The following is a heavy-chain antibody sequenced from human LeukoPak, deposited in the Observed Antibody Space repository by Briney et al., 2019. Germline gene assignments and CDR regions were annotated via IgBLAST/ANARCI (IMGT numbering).Heavy chain of an antibody. D-gene: IGHD4-17*01. Sequence: GRSLRLSCAASGFTFSSYAMHWVRQAPGKGLEWVAVISYDGSNKYYADSVKGRFTISRDNSKNTLYLQMNSLRAEDTAVYYCAKVTYGDYGVDYWGQGTLVTVSS. CDR1: GFTFSSYA. CDR3: AKVTYGDYGVDY. V-gene: IGHV3-30-3*01. CDR2: ISYDGSNK. J-gene: IGHJ4*02.